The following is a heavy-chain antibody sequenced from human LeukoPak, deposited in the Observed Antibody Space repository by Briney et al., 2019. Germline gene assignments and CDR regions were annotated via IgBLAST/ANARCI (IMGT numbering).Heavy chain of an antibody. Sequence: GGSLRLSRAASGFTVSSNYMSWVRQAPGKGLEWVSVIYSGGSTYYADSVKGRFTISRDNSKNTLYLQMNSLRAEDTAVYYCARSMVRGVYGMDVWGQGTTVTVSS. CDR1: GFTVSSNY. V-gene: IGHV3-66*01. J-gene: IGHJ6*02. CDR3: ARSMVRGVYGMDV. CDR2: IYSGGST. D-gene: IGHD3-10*01.